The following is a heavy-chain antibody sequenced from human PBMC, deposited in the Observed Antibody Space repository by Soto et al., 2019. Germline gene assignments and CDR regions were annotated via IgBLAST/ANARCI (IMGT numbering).Heavy chain of an antibody. CDR2: ISSGSRDI. D-gene: IGHD4-17*01. V-gene: IGHV3-21*01. Sequence: PGGSLRLSCAASGFTFSTYSMNWVRQAPGKGLEWVPSISSGSRDIYYADSVKGRFAISRDNAKNSLYLQMNSLRVEDTAVYYCTTTTVTSDFHFWGLGALVTVSS. J-gene: IGHJ4*02. CDR1: GFTFSTYS. CDR3: TTTTVTSDFHF.